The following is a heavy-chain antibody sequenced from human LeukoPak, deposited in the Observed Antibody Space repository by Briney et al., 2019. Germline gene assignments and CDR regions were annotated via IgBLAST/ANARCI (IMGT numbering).Heavy chain of an antibody. CDR1: GYTFTSYG. CDR3: ARDGSYSSGWYDYYYYGMDV. Sequence: ASVKVSCKASGYTFTSYGISWVRQASGQRLEWMRWISAYNGNTNYAQKLQGRVTMTTDTSTSTAYMELRSLRSDDTAVYYCARDGSYSSGWYDYYYYGMDVWGQGTTVTVSS. CDR2: ISAYNGNT. D-gene: IGHD6-19*01. V-gene: IGHV1-18*01. J-gene: IGHJ6*02.